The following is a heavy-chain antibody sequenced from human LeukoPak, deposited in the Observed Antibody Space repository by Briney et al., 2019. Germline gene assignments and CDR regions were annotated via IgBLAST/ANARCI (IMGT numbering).Heavy chain of an antibody. CDR3: ARAYMFYYDSSGYFGF. CDR1: GYTFTGYY. V-gene: IGHV1-2*02. CDR2: INPNSGGT. D-gene: IGHD3-22*01. J-gene: IGHJ4*02. Sequence: ASVKVSCKASGYTFTGYYMHWVRQAPGQGLEWMGWINPNSGGTNYAQKFQGRVTMTRDTSISTAYMELSRLRSDDTAVYYCARAYMFYYDSSGYFGFWGQGTLVTVSS.